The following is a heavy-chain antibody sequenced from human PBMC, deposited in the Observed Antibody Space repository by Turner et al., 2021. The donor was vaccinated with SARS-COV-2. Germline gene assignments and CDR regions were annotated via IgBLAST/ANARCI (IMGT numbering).Heavy chain of an antibody. Sequence: EVQLVESGGGLVKPGGSLRLSCAASGFIFSGYSMNWVRQAPGKGLEWVSSISSSSSYIYYADSLKGRFTISRDNAKNSLYLQMNSLRAEDTAVYYCARWTSYYYDNSGYYPAQFDYWGQGTLVTVSS. D-gene: IGHD3-22*01. CDR1: GFIFSGYS. J-gene: IGHJ4*02. CDR2: ISSSSSYI. CDR3: ARWTSYYYDNSGYYPAQFDY. V-gene: IGHV3-21*01.